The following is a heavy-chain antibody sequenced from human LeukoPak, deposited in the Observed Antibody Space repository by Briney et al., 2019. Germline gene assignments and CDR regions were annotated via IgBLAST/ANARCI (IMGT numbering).Heavy chain of an antibody. CDR1: GYTFTGYY. CDR2: ISAYNGNT. D-gene: IGHD3-22*01. CDR3: ARAYPYYDSSGTGRLAYMDV. Sequence: ASVKVSCKASGYTFTGYYMHWVRQAPGQGLEWMGWISAYNGNTNYAQKLQGRVTMTTDTSTSTAYMELKSLRSDDTAVDYCARAYPYYDSSGTGRLAYMDVWGKGTTVTVSS. V-gene: IGHV1-18*04. J-gene: IGHJ6*03.